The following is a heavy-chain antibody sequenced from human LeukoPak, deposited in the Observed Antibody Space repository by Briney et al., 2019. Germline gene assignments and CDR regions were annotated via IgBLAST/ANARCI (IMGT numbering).Heavy chain of an antibody. Sequence: RASVKVSCKASGYTFTSYYLHWVRQAPGQGLEWMGIFNPSDGRATYTQKFQGRVTITRDTSTSTVYMDLSSLRSDDTAVYYCARQAVTTGWYFDYWGQGTLVAVSS. CDR3: ARQAVTTGWYFDY. CDR1: GYTFTSYY. D-gene: IGHD4-17*01. J-gene: IGHJ4*02. V-gene: IGHV1-46*01. CDR2: FNPSDGRA.